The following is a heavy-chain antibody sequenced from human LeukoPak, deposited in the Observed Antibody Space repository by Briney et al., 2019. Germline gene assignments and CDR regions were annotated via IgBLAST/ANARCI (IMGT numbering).Heavy chain of an antibody. CDR3: VRHINRLRNSHNWFDP. D-gene: IGHD3-9*01. J-gene: IGHJ5*02. Sequence: SETLSLTCTVSGVSISDVNYYGGWIRQPPGKGLEWIGSIYYSGNTYYNPSLKGRVTMSRDKSKTWFSLKLGSVTAADTAVFYCVRHINRLRNSHNWFDPWGQGTLVTVSS. CDR2: IYYSGNT. CDR1: GVSISDVNYY. V-gene: IGHV4-39*01.